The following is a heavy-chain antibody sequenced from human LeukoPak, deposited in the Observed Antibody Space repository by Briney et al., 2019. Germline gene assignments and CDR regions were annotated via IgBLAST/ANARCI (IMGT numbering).Heavy chain of an antibody. J-gene: IGHJ3*02. CDR1: GFTFGDYA. Sequence: SLRLSCAASGFTFGDYAMHWVRQAPGKGLEWVSGISWNSGSIGYADSVKGRFTISRDNAKNSLYLQMNSLRAEDTALYYCAKAKGAVADKDAFDIWGQGTMVTVSS. D-gene: IGHD6-19*01. CDR3: AKAKGAVADKDAFDI. CDR2: ISWNSGSI. V-gene: IGHV3-9*01.